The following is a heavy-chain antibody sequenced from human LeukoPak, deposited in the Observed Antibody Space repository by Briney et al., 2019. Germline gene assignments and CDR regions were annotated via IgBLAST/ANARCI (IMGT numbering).Heavy chain of an antibody. Sequence: GGSLRLSCAASGFTFSSYWMHWVRQAPGKGLVWVSRINSDWSSTSYADSVKGRFTISRDNAKNTLYLQMNSLRAEDTAVYYCARGGCSSTSCPYYYYMDVWGKGTTVTVSS. CDR2: INSDWSST. J-gene: IGHJ6*03. D-gene: IGHD2-2*01. CDR3: ARGGCSSTSCPYYYYMDV. V-gene: IGHV3-74*01. CDR1: GFTFSSYW.